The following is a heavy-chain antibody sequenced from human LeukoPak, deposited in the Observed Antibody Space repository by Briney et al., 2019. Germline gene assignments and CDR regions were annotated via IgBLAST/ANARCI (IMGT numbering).Heavy chain of an antibody. D-gene: IGHD2-2*01. CDR2: IWYDGSDE. CDR1: GFTFSTYA. CDR3: ARDSRGVVPAYYFDF. Sequence: PGRSLRLSCAASGFTFSTYAMHWVRQAPGKGLEWVAVIWYDGSDEYYADSVKGRFSISRDNPKNTVFLQMNSLRAEDTAVYYCARDSRGVVPAYYFDFWGQGILVTVSS. V-gene: IGHV3-33*01. J-gene: IGHJ4*02.